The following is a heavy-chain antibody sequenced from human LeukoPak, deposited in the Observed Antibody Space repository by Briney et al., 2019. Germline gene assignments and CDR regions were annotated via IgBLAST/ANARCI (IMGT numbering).Heavy chain of an antibody. CDR1: GYTFTSYG. J-gene: IGHJ4*02. CDR2: ISAYNGNT. D-gene: IGHD4-11*01. V-gene: IGHV1-18*01. Sequence: GASVKVSCKASGYTFTSYGISWVRQAPGQGLEWMGWISAYNGNTNYAQKLQGRVTMTTDTSTSTAYMELRSLRSDDTAVYYCAGSADLGNYNYFDYWGQGTLVTVSS. CDR3: AGSADLGNYNYFDY.